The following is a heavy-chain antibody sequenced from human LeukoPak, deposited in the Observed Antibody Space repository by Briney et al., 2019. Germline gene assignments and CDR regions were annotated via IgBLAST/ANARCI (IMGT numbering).Heavy chain of an antibody. Sequence: SQTLSLTCAISGGSVSSNSAAWNWSRQSPSRGLEWLGRTYYRSKWYNDYAVSVKSRITINPDTSKNQFSLQLNSVTPEDTAVYYCARAPSGWYYGFDYWGQGTLVTVSS. CDR1: GGSVSSNSAA. D-gene: IGHD6-19*01. J-gene: IGHJ4*02. CDR2: TYYRSKWYN. V-gene: IGHV6-1*01. CDR3: ARAPSGWYYGFDY.